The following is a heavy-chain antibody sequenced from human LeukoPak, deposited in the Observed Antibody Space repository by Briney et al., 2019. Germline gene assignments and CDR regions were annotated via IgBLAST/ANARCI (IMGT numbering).Heavy chain of an antibody. D-gene: IGHD3-16*01. J-gene: IGHJ5*02. CDR1: GYSISSGYY. CDR2: IYHSGST. CDR3: ARDLGASSAHWFDP. Sequence: LETLSLTCTVSGYSISSGYYWGWIRQPPGKGLEWIGSIYHSGSTYYNPSLKSRVTITVDTSKNHFSLKLSSVTAADTAVYYCARDLGASSAHWFDPWGQGTLVTVSS. V-gene: IGHV4-38-2*02.